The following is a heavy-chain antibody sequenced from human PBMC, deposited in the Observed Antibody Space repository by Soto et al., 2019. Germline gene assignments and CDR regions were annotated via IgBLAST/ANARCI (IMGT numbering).Heavy chain of an antibody. J-gene: IGHJ4*02. D-gene: IGHD3-16*02. CDR2: IYDTGRT. V-gene: IGHV4-59*01. CDR1: GGSISSFY. CDR3: VRDRGAVWGNYRKRAPRFDS. Sequence: SETLSLTCTVSGGSISSFYWSWIRQSPGKGLEWIGSIYDTGRTNYNPSLESRVTISVDRSKNQFSLKLTSVTAADRAVYYCVRDRGAVWGNYRKRAPRFDSWGQGIPVTVSS.